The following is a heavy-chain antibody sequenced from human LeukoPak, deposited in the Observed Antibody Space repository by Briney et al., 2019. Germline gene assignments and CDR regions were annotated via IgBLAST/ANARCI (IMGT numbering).Heavy chain of an antibody. Sequence: PSETLSLTCTVSGYSITSVYWSWIRQPPGKGLEVIGYTYTSGDTNYNPSLRSRVTMPLDASKNEVSLKMSSVTAADTAVYYCARTARVFDYWGQGILVTVSS. CDR3: ARTARVFDY. CDR2: TYTSGDT. V-gene: IGHV4-4*09. J-gene: IGHJ4*02. CDR1: GYSITSVY.